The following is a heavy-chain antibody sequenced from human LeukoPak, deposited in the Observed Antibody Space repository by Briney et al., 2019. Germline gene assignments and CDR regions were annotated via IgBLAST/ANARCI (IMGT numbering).Heavy chain of an antibody. D-gene: IGHD2-21*02. V-gene: IGHV3-15*01. CDR3: ATTRRGDGIGY. J-gene: IGHJ4*02. CDR1: GSTFSDAW. CDR2: IKDNSAGGTT. Sequence: GGSLRLSCGGSGSTFSDAWMSWVRQAPGKGLEWVGRIKDNSAGGTTAYAAPVKGRFTISRDDSKTTMYMDMKSLKTEDTAVYYCATTRRGDGIGYWGQGTLVTVSS.